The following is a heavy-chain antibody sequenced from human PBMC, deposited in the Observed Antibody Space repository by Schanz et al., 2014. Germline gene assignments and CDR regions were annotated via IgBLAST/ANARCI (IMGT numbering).Heavy chain of an antibody. J-gene: IGHJ4*02. CDR2: ISSGGGST. V-gene: IGHV3-66*02. CDR3: ARLDPYCRSGTCSRAFDF. CDR1: GFSVGNKY. D-gene: IGHD2-15*01. Sequence: EVQLVESGGGLVQPGGSLRLSCAASGFSVGNKYMNWVRQAPGKGLEWVSSISSGGGSTYYADSVKGRFTISRDSSKNTLFLQMNSLRTEDTAVYYCARLDPYCRSGTCSRAFDFWGQGTLVTVSS.